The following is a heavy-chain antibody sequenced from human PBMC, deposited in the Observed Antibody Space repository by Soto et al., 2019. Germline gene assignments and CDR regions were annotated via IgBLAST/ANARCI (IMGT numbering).Heavy chain of an antibody. CDR3: AREVVDVAYSSSSLRLDYYYYMDV. CDR2: MNPNSGNT. V-gene: IGHV1-8*01. CDR1: GYTFTSYD. J-gene: IGHJ6*03. Sequence: ASVKVSCKASGYTFTSYDINWVRQATGQGLEWMGWMNPNSGNTGYAQKFQGRVTMTRNTSISTAYMELSSLRSEDTAVYYCAREVVDVAYSSSSLRLDYYYYMDVWGKGTTVTVSS. D-gene: IGHD6-6*01.